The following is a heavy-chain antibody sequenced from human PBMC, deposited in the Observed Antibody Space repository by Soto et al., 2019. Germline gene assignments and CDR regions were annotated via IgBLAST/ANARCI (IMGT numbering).Heavy chain of an antibody. Sequence: SVPLSLTRTLRRASISSYYRTPTSPPPGKGLEWIGYIFNTAITNYNPSLKSRVTISIDMSKSQFSLNLSSVTAADTAVYYCARGEPYYYDSRGGDWFDPWGQGTPVTVS. D-gene: IGHD3-22*01. CDR3: ARGEPYYYDSRGGDWFDP. V-gene: IGHV4-59*01. CDR2: IFNTAIT. J-gene: IGHJ5*02. CDR1: RASISSYY.